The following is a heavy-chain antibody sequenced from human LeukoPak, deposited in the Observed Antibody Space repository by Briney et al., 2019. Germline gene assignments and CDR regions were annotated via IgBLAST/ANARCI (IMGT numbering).Heavy chain of an antibody. CDR3: ARDLVSDSYYYYCYYMDV. CDR2: INPNSGGT. D-gene: IGHD6-6*01. CDR1: GYTFTGYY. Sequence: ASVKVSCKASGYTFTGYYMHWVRQAPGQGLEWMGWINPNSGGTNYAQKFQGRVTMTTDTSTSTAYMELRSLRSDDTAVYYCARDLVSDSYYYYCYYMDVWGKGTTVTVSS. V-gene: IGHV1-2*02. J-gene: IGHJ6*03.